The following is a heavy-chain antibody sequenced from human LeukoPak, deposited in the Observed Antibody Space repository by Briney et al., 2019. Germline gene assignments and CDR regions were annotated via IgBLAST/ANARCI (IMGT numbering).Heavy chain of an antibody. CDR3: VKDRTINGRSSPFDS. Sequence: GGSLRLSCAASRFTFSNYGMHWVRQAPGKGLEWVAVIWYDGSNKYYADSVKGRFTISRDNSKNTLYLLMNSLRAEDTALYYCVKDRTINGRSSPFDSWGQGTLVTVSS. J-gene: IGHJ4*02. D-gene: IGHD1-26*01. V-gene: IGHV3-30*02. CDR2: IWYDGSNK. CDR1: RFTFSNYG.